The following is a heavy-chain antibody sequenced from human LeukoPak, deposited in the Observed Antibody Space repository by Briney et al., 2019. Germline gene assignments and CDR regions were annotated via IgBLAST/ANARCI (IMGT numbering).Heavy chain of an antibody. Sequence: ASVKVSCKASGYTFTSYGISWVRQAPGQGLEWMGWISAYNGNTNYAQKLQGRVTMTTDTSTSTAYMELRSLRSDDKAVYYCARGCSGGSCYSSYYGMDVWGQGTTVTVSS. CDR2: ISAYNGNT. J-gene: IGHJ6*02. CDR1: GYTFTSYG. CDR3: ARGCSGGSCYSSYYGMDV. D-gene: IGHD2-15*01. V-gene: IGHV1-18*01.